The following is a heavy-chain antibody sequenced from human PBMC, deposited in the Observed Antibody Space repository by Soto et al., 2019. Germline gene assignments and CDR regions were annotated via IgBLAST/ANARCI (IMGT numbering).Heavy chain of an antibody. CDR3: ARDIRREYSDSDSDC. Sequence: GGSLRLSCAASGFTFSTYSMNWVRQAPGKGLEWVSYISSSTSTMYYADSVKGRFTISRDNAKNSLYLQMNSLRAEDTAVYYCARDIRREYSDSDSDCWGQGTLVTVSS. D-gene: IGHD5-12*01. CDR2: ISSSTSTM. J-gene: IGHJ4*02. CDR1: GFTFSTYS. V-gene: IGHV3-48*01.